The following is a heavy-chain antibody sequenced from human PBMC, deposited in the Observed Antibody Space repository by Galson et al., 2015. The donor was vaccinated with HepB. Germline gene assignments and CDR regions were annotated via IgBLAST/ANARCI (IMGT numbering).Heavy chain of an antibody. CDR1: GFTFSSYA. V-gene: IGHV3-30*04. CDR3: ARDLYIRAGGGGGSFLGY. CDR2: ISYDGSNK. J-gene: IGHJ4*02. Sequence: SLRLSCAASGFTFSSYAMHWVRPAPGKGLEWVAVISYDGSNKYYADSVKGRFTISRDNSKNTLYLQMNSLRAEDTAVYYCARDLYIRAGGGGGSFLGYWGQGTLVTVSS. D-gene: IGHD1-26*01.